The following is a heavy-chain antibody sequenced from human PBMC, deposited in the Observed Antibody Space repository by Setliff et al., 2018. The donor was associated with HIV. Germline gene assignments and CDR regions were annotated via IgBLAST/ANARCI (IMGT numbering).Heavy chain of an antibody. CDR2: ISVDGSGK. Sequence: GGSLRLSCTASGFTFSDSVMHWVRQPPGKGLEWVAAISVDGSGKFYADSGKGRFTISRDNSRNTLYLQMNSLRDEDTAVYYFAREGGSSGYCGYFDYWGQGTLVTVSS. CDR1: GFTFSDSV. CDR3: AREGGSSGYCGYFDY. D-gene: IGHD3-22*01. J-gene: IGHJ4*02. V-gene: IGHV3-30*01.